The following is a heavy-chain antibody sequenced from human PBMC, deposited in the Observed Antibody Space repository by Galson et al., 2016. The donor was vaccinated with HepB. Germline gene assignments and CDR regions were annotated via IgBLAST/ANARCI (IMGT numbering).Heavy chain of an antibody. CDR2: IRSKTYSGTR. CDR1: GFSFGDDG. V-gene: IGHV3-49*03. Sequence: SLRLSCAASGFSFGDDGVSWFRQAPGKGLEWVAFIRSKTYSGTREYAASVQGRFTISRDDSKSIAYLQMNSLKIEDTAVYLCTRALVTTGDWMYYGMDVWGQGTTVTVSS. CDR3: TRALVTTGDWMYYGMDV. J-gene: IGHJ6*02. D-gene: IGHD3/OR15-3a*01.